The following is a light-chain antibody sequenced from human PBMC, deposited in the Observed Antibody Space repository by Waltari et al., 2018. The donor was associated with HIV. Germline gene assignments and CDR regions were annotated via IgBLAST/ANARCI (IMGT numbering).Light chain of an antibody. CDR3: SSYTSSSTLV. CDR1: SSDVGGYNY. Sequence: QSALTQPDSVSGSPGQSITISCTGTSSDVGGYNYVSWYQQHPGKAPKLMIYEFSNRPSGVSNRFSGSKSGNTASLTISGLQAEDEADYYCSSYTSSSTLVFGGGTKLTVL. V-gene: IGLV2-14*01. CDR2: EFS. J-gene: IGLJ2*01.